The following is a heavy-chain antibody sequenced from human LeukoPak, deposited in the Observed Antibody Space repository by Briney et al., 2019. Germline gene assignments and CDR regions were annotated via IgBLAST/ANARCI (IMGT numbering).Heavy chain of an antibody. V-gene: IGHV4-39*07. D-gene: IGHD2-2*01. Sequence: SETLSLTCTVSGGSISSSSYYWGWIRQPPGKGLEWIGSIDYSGSTYYSPSLKTRVTISVDTSKHQLSLKLSSVTAADTAVYYCPRTPLRREYQLLSAGAWGQGTLVTVSS. CDR2: IDYSGST. CDR3: PRTPLRREYQLLSAGA. CDR1: GGSISSSSYY. J-gene: IGHJ5*02.